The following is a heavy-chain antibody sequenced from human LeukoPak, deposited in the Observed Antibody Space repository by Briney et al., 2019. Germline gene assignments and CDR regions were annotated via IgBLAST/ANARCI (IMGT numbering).Heavy chain of an antibody. CDR2: SNTDGS. Sequence: SGGSLRLSCAASGFTFSSYWMHWVRQAPGKGLVWVSRSNTDGSSYADSVKGRFTISRDNAKNTLYLQMNSLRAEDTALYYCARGGYCSGGTCYTGNWFDPWGQGTLVTVSS. CDR3: ARGGYCSGGTCYTGNWFDP. J-gene: IGHJ5*02. CDR1: GFTFSSYW. V-gene: IGHV3-74*01. D-gene: IGHD2-15*01.